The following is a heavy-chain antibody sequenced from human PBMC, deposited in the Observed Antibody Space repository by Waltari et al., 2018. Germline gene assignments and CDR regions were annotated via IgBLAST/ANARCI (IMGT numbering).Heavy chain of an antibody. CDR1: GYTLTNDD. Sequence: QVQLVQSGAEVKKPGASVKVSCKASGYTLTNDDINWVGQATGRGLEWMGWMKPDPATTDYAQKFPGRVTLTRNTSIRTAYMELRGLRSEDTSVYYCTRFAGLYRTSSFVSRNWFDPWGQGTLVTVSS. CDR3: TRFAGLYRTSSFVSRNWFDP. V-gene: IGHV1-8*01. D-gene: IGHD6-6*01. J-gene: IGHJ5*02. CDR2: MKPDPATT.